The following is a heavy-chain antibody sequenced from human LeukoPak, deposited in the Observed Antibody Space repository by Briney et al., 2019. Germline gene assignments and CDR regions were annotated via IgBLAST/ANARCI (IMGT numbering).Heavy chain of an antibody. J-gene: IGHJ4*02. Sequence: PGGSLRLSCAASGFTFSSYSMNWVRQAPGKGPEWVSYISSSSSTIYYADSVKGRFTISRDNAKNSLYLQMNSLRAEDTAVYYCATTYYDFWSGYYTNKDYFDYWGQGTLVTVSS. CDR2: ISSSSSTI. CDR1: GFTFSSYS. CDR3: ATTYYDFWSGYYTNKDYFDY. D-gene: IGHD3-3*01. V-gene: IGHV3-48*01.